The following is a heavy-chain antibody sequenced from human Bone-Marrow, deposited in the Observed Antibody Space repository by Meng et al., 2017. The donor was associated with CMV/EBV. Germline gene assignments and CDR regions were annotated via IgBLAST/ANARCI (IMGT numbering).Heavy chain of an antibody. CDR1: GYTFTSYY. CDR2: MNPNSGNT. D-gene: IGHD6-13*01. Sequence: ASVKVSCKASGYTFTSYYMHWVRQATGQGLEWMGWMNPNSGNTGYAQKFQGRVTMTRNTSISTAYMELSSLRSDDTAVYYCARAGYSSSIYFDYWGQGTLVTVSS. J-gene: IGHJ4*02. V-gene: IGHV1-8*02. CDR3: ARAGYSSSIYFDY.